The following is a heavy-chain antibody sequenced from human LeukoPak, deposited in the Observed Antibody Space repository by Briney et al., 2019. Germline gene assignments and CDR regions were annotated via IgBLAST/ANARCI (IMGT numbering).Heavy chain of an antibody. CDR3: ARVHAVEITIH. V-gene: IGHV4-34*01. D-gene: IGHD6-19*01. Sequence: SETLSLTCAVYGGSFSGYYWSWIRQPPGKGLEWIGEINHSGSTNYNPSLKSRVTISVDTSKNQFSLKLSSVTAADTAVYYCARVHAVEITIHWGQGTLVSVSS. J-gene: IGHJ4*02. CDR2: INHSGST. CDR1: GGSFSGYY.